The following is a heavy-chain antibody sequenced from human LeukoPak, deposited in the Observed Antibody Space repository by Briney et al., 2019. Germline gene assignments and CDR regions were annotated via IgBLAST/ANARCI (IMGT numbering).Heavy chain of an antibody. CDR3: ARESCTGSSCYARYYYGMDV. J-gene: IGHJ6*04. CDR1: GGAISSANW. D-gene: IGHD2-2*01. CDR2: IFHSGNT. Sequence: SGTLSLTCAVSGGAISSANWWSWARQPPGKGLEWIGEIFHSGNTNYNPSLKSRVTISADKSKNQFSLKLTSVTAADTAVYYCARESCTGSSCYARYYYGMDVWGKGTTVTVSS. V-gene: IGHV4-4*02.